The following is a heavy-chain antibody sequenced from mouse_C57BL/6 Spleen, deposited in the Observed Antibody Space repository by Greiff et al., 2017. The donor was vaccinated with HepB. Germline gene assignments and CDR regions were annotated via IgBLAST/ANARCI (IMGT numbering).Heavy chain of an antibody. Sequence: VQGVESGPGLVAPSQSLSITCTVSGFSLTSYGVDWVRQSPGKGLEWLGVIWGVGSTNYNSALKSRLSISKDNSKSQVFLKMNSLQTDDTAMYYCASGRGGFAYWGQGTLVTVSA. CDR1: GFSLTSYG. J-gene: IGHJ3*01. CDR2: IWGVGST. V-gene: IGHV2-6*01. CDR3: ASGRGGFAY.